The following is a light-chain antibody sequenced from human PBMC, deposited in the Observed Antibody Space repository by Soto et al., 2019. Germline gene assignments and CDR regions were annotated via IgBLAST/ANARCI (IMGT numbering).Light chain of an antibody. J-gene: IGKJ5*01. V-gene: IGKV3-20*01. Sequence: EIVLTQSPGTLSLSPGERATLSCRASQSVSGYIGWYQQKPGQAPRLLIYGASSRATGTPDRFSGSGSGTDFTLTISSLEPEDFAVYYCQEYDGAPPVTVGLGTRLEIK. CDR2: GAS. CDR1: QSVSGY. CDR3: QEYDGAPPVT.